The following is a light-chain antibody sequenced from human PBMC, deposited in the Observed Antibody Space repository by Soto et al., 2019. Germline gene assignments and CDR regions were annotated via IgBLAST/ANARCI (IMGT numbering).Light chain of an antibody. CDR3: SSYTSSSSYV. V-gene: IGLV2-14*01. Sequence: QSALTQPASVSGSPGQSITISCTGTSRDVGGYSYVSWYQQHPGKAPKLILSEVGNRPSGISNSFSASKSGDTASLTISGLQADDEAEYYCSSYTSSSSYVFGTGTQLTVL. CDR1: SRDVGGYSY. J-gene: IGLJ1*01. CDR2: EVG.